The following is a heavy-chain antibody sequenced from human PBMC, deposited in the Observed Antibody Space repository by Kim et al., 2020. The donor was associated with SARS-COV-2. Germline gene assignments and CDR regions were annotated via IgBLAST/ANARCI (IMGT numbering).Heavy chain of an antibody. CDR1: GFTFGDYA. V-gene: IGHV3-49*03. CDR3: TRQPISLWFGESFDY. D-gene: IGHD3-10*01. J-gene: IGHJ4*02. Sequence: GGSLRLSCTASGFTFGDYAMSWFRQAPGKGLEWVGFIRSKAYGGTTEYAASVKGRFTISRDDSKSIAYLQMNSLKTEDTAVYYCTRQPISLWFGESFDYWGQGTLVTVSS. CDR2: IRSKAYGGTT.